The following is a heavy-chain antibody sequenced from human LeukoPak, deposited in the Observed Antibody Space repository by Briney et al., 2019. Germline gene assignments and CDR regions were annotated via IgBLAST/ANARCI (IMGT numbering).Heavy chain of an antibody. CDR1: GFTVSTNY. CDR3: ARGNDSGTYYGDAFDI. J-gene: IGHJ3*02. Sequence: GGSLRLSCAASGFTVSTNYMNWVRQAPGKGLERVSVIYSDGTTYYADSLKGRFTLSRDNSKNTLYLQMNSLRADDTAVYHCARGNDSGTYYGDAFDIWGQGTMVTVSS. CDR2: IYSDGTT. V-gene: IGHV3-53*01. D-gene: IGHD1-26*01.